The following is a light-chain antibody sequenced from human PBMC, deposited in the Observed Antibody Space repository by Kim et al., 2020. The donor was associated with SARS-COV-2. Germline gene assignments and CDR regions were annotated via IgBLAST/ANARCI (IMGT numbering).Light chain of an antibody. CDR2: YDT. J-gene: IGLJ3*02. CDR1: NVGRKS. V-gene: IGLV3-21*04. CDR3: QVWDSSTDHWV. Sequence: APGQTARFTCGGDNVGRKSVHWYQQKPGRAPVLVINYDTDRPSGIPGRFSASKSGNAATLTISRVEAGDEADYYCQVWDSSTDHWVFGGGTQLTVL.